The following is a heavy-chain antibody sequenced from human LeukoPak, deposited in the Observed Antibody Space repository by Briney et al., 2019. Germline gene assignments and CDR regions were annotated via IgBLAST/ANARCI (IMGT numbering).Heavy chain of an antibody. CDR2: ISVSGDST. CDR3: AYGSGSLRHDAFDM. V-gene: IGHV3-23*01. CDR1: GLTISTYA. J-gene: IGHJ3*02. Sequence: GGSLRLSCAASGLTISTYAMTWVRQAPGKGLEWVSSISVSGDSTYYADFVRGRFSIARDNSKNTLYLHMNSLRVEDTAVYYCAYGSGSLRHDAFDMWGQGTMVTVSS. D-gene: IGHD1-26*01.